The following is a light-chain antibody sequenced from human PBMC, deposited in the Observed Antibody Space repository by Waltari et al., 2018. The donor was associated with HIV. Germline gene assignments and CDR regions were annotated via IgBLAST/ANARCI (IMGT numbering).Light chain of an antibody. Sequence: QPVVTQAPSLTVSPGGTVILPCSSSAAVVNRGHFPYWFQQRPGQAPKKLIFASNNRYSWTPARFTGSFLGGKAALTLTGAQPEDDADYYCLLSYDGDVVFGGGTKLTVL. J-gene: IGLJ2*01. CDR1: AAVVNRGHF. CDR3: LLSYDGDVV. V-gene: IGLV7-46*01. CDR2: ASN.